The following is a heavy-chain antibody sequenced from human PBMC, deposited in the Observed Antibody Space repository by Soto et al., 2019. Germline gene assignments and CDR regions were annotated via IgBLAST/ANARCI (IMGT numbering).Heavy chain of an antibody. Sequence: SETLSLTCNMSGDSYSISTYSGSLIRQPPGKALQWIGFIYQSGVTSYNPSLASRVSISLDRSNNQCSLKLKSVTAADTAVYFCAGMPYTSGLRFDPWGPGTLVTVSS. CDR1: GDSYSISTYS. V-gene: IGHV4-30-2*01. D-gene: IGHD6-19*01. J-gene: IGHJ5*02. CDR2: IYQSGVT. CDR3: AGMPYTSGLRFDP.